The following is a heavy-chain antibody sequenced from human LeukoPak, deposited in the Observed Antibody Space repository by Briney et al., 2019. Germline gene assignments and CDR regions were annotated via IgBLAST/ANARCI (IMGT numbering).Heavy chain of an antibody. V-gene: IGHV4-4*07. D-gene: IGHD3-22*01. CDR2: IYTSGST. CDR3: AKKGYYDGSGYYMYYFDH. Sequence: PSETLSLTCTVSGGSISSYYWSWIRQPAGKGLEWIGRIYTSGSTNYNPSLKSRVTMSVDTSKNQFSLKLSSVTAEDTAVYYCAKKGYYDGSGYYMYYFDHWGQGTLVTVSS. CDR1: GGSISSYY. J-gene: IGHJ4*02.